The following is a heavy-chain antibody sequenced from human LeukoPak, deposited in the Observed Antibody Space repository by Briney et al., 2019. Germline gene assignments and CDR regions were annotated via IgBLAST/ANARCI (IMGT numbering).Heavy chain of an antibody. J-gene: IGHJ4*02. CDR3: ARDQLGRGNYYFDY. D-gene: IGHD6-13*01. V-gene: IGHV3-30*04. CDR1: GFTFSSYA. Sequence: GGSLRLSCAASGFTFSSYAMHWVRQAPGKGLEWVAVISYDGSNKYYADSVKGRYTISRDNSKNTLYLQMNSLRAEDTAVYYCARDQLGRGNYYFDYWGQGTLVTVSS. CDR2: ISYDGSNK.